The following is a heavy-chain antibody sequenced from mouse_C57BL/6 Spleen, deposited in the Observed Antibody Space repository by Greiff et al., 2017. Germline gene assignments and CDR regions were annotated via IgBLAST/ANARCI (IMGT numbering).Heavy chain of an antibody. Sequence: VQLQQSGAELVRPGSSVKLSCKASGYTFTSYWMHWVKKRPIQGLERIGNIDPSDRETHYNQKFKDKATLSLDKSSSTAYMQLSTLSSEDSAVYYCARSALRYSFLYCGQETTLSGAS. CDR2: IDPSDRET. CDR1: GYTFTSYW. J-gene: IGHJ2*01. CDR3: ARSALRYSFLY. D-gene: IGHD1-1*01. V-gene: IGHV1-52*01.